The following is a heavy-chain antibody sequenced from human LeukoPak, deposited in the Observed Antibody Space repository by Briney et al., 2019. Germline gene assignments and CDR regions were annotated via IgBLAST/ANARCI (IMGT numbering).Heavy chain of an antibody. Sequence: QSGGSLRLSCAASGFTFSSYTMSWVRQAPGKGLEWVSGISGSGGSTYYGDSVKGRFTISRDNSKNMMYLQMSSLRAEDTAVYYCAKVKEARVYYGMDVWGQGTTVTVSS. CDR2: ISGSGGST. CDR3: AKVKEARVYYGMDV. V-gene: IGHV3-23*01. J-gene: IGHJ6*02. CDR1: GFTFSSYT.